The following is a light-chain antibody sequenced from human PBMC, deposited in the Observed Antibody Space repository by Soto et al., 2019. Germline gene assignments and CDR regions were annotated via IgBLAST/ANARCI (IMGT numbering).Light chain of an antibody. J-gene: IGKJ4*01. V-gene: IGKV1-33*01. CDR3: QHYDHLPPLT. CDR2: DVS. CDR1: QSVSNW. Sequence: DIQMTQSPSTLSASVGERVTITCRASQSVSNWLAWYQQKPGKAPKLLIYDVSNLETGVPSRFSGSGSGTHFSLTISSLQPEDVATYYCQHYDHLPPLTFGGGTRVQIK.